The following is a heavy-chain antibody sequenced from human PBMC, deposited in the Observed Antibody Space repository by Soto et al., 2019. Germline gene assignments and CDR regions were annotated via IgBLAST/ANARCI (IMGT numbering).Heavy chain of an antibody. V-gene: IGHV1-18*01. J-gene: IGHJ5*02. CDR3: ARDSSSWTPLNWFDP. CDR1: GYTFTSYG. Sequence: GASVKVSCKASGYTFTSYGISWVRQAPRQGLEWMGRISAYSGNTNYAQKLQGRVTMTTDTSTSTAYMELRSLRSDDTAVYYCARDSSSWTPLNWFDPWGQGTLVTVSS. CDR2: ISAYSGNT. D-gene: IGHD6-13*01.